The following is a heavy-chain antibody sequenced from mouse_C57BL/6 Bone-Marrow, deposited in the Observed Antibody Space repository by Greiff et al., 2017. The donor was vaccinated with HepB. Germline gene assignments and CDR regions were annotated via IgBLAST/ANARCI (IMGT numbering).Heavy chain of an antibody. D-gene: IGHD2-3*01. Sequence: VKLMESGPGLVQPSQCLSLTCTASGFSLTSYGVHWVRQSPGKGLEWLGVIWSGGSTDYNAAFISRLSISKDNSKSQVFFKMSSLQADDTAIYYCATLIYDRDGFAYWGQGTLVTVSA. CDR1: GFSLTSYG. CDR3: ATLIYDRDGFAY. CDR2: IWSGGST. J-gene: IGHJ3*01. V-gene: IGHV2-2*01.